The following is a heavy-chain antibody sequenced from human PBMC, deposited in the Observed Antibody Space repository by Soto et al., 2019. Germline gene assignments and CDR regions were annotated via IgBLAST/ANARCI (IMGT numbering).Heavy chain of an antibody. J-gene: IGHJ6*03. CDR2: IYSGGST. Sequence: GGSLRLSCAASGFTVSSNYMSWVRQAPGKGLEWVSVIYSGGSTYYADSVKGRFTISRGNSKNTLYLQMNSLRAEDTAVYYCARENWNDAYYYYYMDVWGKGTTVTVSS. D-gene: IGHD1-1*01. CDR3: ARENWNDAYYYYYMDV. V-gene: IGHV3-66*01. CDR1: GFTVSSNY.